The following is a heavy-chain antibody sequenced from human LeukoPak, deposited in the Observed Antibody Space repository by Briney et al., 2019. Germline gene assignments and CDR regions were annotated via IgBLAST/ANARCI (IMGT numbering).Heavy chain of an antibody. J-gene: IGHJ4*02. CDR2: IYYSGST. CDR3: ARALYYYDSSGYYYYFDY. CDR1: GGSISSYY. Sequence: PSETLSLTCTVSGGSISSYYWSWLRQPPGKGPEWIGYIYYSGSTNYNPSLKSRVTISVDTSKNQFSLKLSSVTAADTAVYYCARALYYYDSSGYYYYFDYWGQGTLVTVSS. V-gene: IGHV4-59*01. D-gene: IGHD3-22*01.